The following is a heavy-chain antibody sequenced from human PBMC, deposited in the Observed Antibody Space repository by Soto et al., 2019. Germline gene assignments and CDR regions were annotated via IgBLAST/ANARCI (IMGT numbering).Heavy chain of an antibody. CDR3: AKGGANWYFDY. CDR1: GFSFSSFP. CDR2: IMGSGGRT. Sequence: EVQLLESGGGLVQPGGSLRLSCAASGFSFSSFPMSWVRQAPGKGPESVSVIMGSGGRTYYADSVQGRFTISRDDSKSTVFLQMTSLRADDTATYYCAKGGANWYFDYRGQGTLATVTS. J-gene: IGHJ4*02. D-gene: IGHD1-1*01. V-gene: IGHV3-23*01.